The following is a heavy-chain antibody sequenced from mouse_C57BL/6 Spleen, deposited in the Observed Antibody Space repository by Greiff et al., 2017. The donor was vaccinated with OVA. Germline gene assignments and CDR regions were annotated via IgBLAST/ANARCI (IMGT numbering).Heavy chain of an antibody. D-gene: IGHD1-1*01. J-gene: IGHJ2*01. V-gene: IGHV1-82*01. Sequence: VQLQESGPELVKPGASVKISCKASGYAFSSSWMNRVKQRPGKGLEWIGRIYPGDGDTNYNGKFKGKATLTADKSSSTAYMQLSSLTSEDSAVYFCAKDGSSYGFDYWGQGTTLTVSS. CDR1: GYAFSSSW. CDR2: IYPGDGDT. CDR3: AKDGSSYGFDY.